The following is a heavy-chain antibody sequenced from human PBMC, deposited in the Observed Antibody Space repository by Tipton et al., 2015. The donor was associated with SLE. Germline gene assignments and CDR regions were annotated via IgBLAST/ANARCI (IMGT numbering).Heavy chain of an antibody. D-gene: IGHD3-3*01. CDR2: INYSGST. CDR1: GVSISRGTYY. CDR3: ARHGVFGVVVSDYFDY. Sequence: TLSLTCTVSGVSISRGTYYWGCLRRPPGKGLEWLGGINYSGSTYYNPSFKSRVTISVDKSKNKFYLNLSSVTAAATAVYYCARHGVFGVVVSDYFDYWAQGTVVIVSS. V-gene: IGHV4-39*01. J-gene: IGHJ4*02.